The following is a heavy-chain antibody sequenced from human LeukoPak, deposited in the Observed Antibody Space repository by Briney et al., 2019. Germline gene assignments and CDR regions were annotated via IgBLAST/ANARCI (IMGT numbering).Heavy chain of an antibody. D-gene: IGHD6-13*01. CDR3: ARAPPAAQQLVLWFDP. J-gene: IGHJ5*02. Sequence: SETLSLTXAVYGGSFSGYYWSWIRQPPGKGLEWIGEINHSGSTNYNPSLKSRVTISVDTSKNQFSLKLSSVTAADTAVYYCARAPPAAQQLVLWFDPWGQGTLVTVSS. CDR1: GGSFSGYY. CDR2: INHSGST. V-gene: IGHV4-34*01.